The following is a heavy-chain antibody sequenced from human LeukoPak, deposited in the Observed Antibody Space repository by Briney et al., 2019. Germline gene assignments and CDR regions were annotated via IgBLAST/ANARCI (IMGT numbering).Heavy chain of an antibody. J-gene: IGHJ4*02. D-gene: IGHD3-10*01. V-gene: IGHV1-3*02. Sequence: ASVKVSCKTFGYAFTNYGIHWVRQAPGPRLEWMGWTNPADGDTLSSQDFQGRVTFTSDTSASTTYLELRSLRSEDMALSYCVRGRTSGSWLFDYWGQGTLVTVSS. CDR2: TNPADGDT. CDR1: GYAFTNYG. CDR3: VRGRTSGSWLFDY.